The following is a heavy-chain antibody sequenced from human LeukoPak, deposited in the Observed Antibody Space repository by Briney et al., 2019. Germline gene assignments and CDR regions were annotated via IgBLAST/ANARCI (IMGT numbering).Heavy chain of an antibody. J-gene: IGHJ3*02. Sequence: SETLSLTCAVSGGSFSGYYWNWIRQPPGKGLEWIGEINHSGSTNYNPSLKSRVTISVDTSQKQFSLRLSSVTAADTAVYYCARDRVGEAFDIWGQGTMVTVSS. CDR1: GGSFSGYY. CDR2: INHSGST. CDR3: ARDRVGEAFDI. D-gene: IGHD1-26*01. V-gene: IGHV4-34*01.